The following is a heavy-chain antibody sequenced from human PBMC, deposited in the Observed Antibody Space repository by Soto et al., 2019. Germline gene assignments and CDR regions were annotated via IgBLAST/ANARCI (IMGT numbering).Heavy chain of an antibody. CDR1: GFSLSTSGVG. J-gene: IGHJ5*02. CDR3: AHAADKTEWDWFDP. CDR2: IYWDDDK. V-gene: IGHV2-5*02. D-gene: IGHD3-3*01. Sequence: QITLKESGPTLVKPTQTLTLTCTFSGFSLSTSGVGVGWIRQPPGKALEWLALIYWDDDKRYSPSLKSRLNNNKDPSKNPVVLTTTNMDPVDAATYYCAHAADKTEWDWFDPWGQGTLVTVSS.